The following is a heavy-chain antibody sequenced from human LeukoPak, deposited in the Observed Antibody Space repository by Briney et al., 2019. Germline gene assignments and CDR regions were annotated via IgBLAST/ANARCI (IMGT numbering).Heavy chain of an antibody. CDR2: ISYDGSNK. V-gene: IGHV3-33*01. D-gene: IGHD1-26*01. J-gene: IGHJ4*02. Sequence: TGGSLRLSCAASGFTFSNYDMHWVRQAPGKGLEWVALISYDGSNKNYADSVKGRFTLSRDNSKNTLYLQMNSLRAEDTAVYYCARLSGSYYEADYWGQGTLVTVSS. CDR1: GFTFSNYD. CDR3: ARLSGSYYEADY.